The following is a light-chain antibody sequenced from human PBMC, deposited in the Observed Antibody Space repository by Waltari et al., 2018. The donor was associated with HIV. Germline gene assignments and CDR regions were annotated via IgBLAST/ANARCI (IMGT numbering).Light chain of an antibody. CDR3: QQSYSTPVT. J-gene: IGKJ4*01. V-gene: IGKV1-39*01. Sequence: DIQMTQSPSSLSASVGDRVTITCRASQSISSYLNWYQQKPGKAPKVLIYAASSLQSGVPSRFSGSGSGTDFTLTISSLQPEDFATYYCQQSYSTPVTFGGGTKVEI. CDR1: QSISSY. CDR2: AAS.